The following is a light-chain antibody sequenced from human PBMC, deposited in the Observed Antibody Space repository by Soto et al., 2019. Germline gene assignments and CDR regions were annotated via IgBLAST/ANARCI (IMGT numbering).Light chain of an antibody. J-gene: IGKJ5*01. Sequence: DIQMTQTPSTLSASVGDRVTITCRASENIVTWLAWYQQKPGKAPNLLISDASSLASGVPSRFSGSGSGTEFTLTISTLQPDDFATYFCQHYYSYSITFGQGTRLETK. V-gene: IGKV1-5*01. CDR3: QHYYSYSIT. CDR2: DAS. CDR1: ENIVTW.